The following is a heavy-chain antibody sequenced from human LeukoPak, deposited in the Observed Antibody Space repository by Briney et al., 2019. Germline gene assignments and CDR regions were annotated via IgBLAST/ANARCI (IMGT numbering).Heavy chain of an antibody. CDR2: IGTAGDT. D-gene: IGHD3-22*01. CDR3: ARGHYYDSSGTQAYNWFDP. CDR1: GFTFSSYD. V-gene: IGHV3-13*01. J-gene: IGHJ5*02. Sequence: GGSLRLSCAASGFTFSSYDMHWVRQATGKGLEWVSAIGTAGDTYYPGSVKGRFTISRENAKNSLYLQMNSLRAGDTAVYYCARGHYYDSSGTQAYNWFDPWSQGTLVTVSS.